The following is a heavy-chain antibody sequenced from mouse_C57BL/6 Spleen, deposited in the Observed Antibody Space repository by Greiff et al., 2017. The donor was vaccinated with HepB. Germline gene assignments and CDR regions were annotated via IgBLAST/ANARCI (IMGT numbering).Heavy chain of an antibody. J-gene: IGHJ4*01. V-gene: IGHV5-17*01. CDR3: ARRDY. Sequence: EVMLVESGGGLVKPGGSLKLSCAASGFTFSDYGIHWVRQAPEKGLEWVAYISSGSSTIYYADTVKGRFTISRDNAKNTLFLQMTSLRSEDTAMYYCARRDYWGQGTSVTVSS. CDR2: ISSGSSTI. CDR1: GFTFSDYG.